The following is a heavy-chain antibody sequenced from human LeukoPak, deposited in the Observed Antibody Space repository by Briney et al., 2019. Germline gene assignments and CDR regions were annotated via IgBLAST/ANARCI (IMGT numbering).Heavy chain of an antibody. CDR1: GGSISSYY. V-gene: IGHV4-59*01. Sequence: SETLSLTCTVSGGSISSYYWSWIRQPPGKGLEWIGYIYYSGSTNYNPSLKSRVTMSVDTSKNQFSLKLSSVTAADTAVYYCARQTAVPYYYDSSGTEAFDIWGQGTMVTVSS. CDR3: ARQTAVPYYYDSSGTEAFDI. J-gene: IGHJ3*02. CDR2: IYYSGST. D-gene: IGHD3-22*01.